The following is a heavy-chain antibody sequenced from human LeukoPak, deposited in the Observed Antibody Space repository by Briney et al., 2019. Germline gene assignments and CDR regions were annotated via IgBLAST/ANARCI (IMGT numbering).Heavy chain of an antibody. CDR1: GFTFRSYW. CDR3: AKDISGSGKYYFDY. V-gene: IGHV3-9*01. CDR2: ISWNSGSI. D-gene: IGHD3-10*01. Sequence: GGSLRLSCAASGFTFRSYWMTWVRQYPGKGLEWVSGISWNSGSIGYADSVKGRFTISRDNAKNSLYLQMNSLRAEDTALYYCAKDISGSGKYYFDYWGQGTLVTDSS. J-gene: IGHJ4*02.